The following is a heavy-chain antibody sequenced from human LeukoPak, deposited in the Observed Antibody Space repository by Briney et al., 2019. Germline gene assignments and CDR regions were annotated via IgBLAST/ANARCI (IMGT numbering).Heavy chain of an antibody. CDR2: ISGSGDNT. J-gene: IGHJ4*02. D-gene: IGHD3-10*01. Sequence: GGSLRLSCAASAFTFSNYGMGWVRQAPGKGLEWVSTISGSGDNTYYADSVKGRFTISRDNSKNTLYLQMNSLRAEDTAVYYCAKVTYGSGTYGAFDYWGQGTLVTVSS. CDR1: AFTFSNYG. CDR3: AKVTYGSGTYGAFDY. V-gene: IGHV3-23*01.